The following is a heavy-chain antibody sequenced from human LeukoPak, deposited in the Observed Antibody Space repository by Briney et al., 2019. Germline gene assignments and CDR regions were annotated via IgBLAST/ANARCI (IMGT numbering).Heavy chain of an antibody. CDR1: GFTFDDSG. J-gene: IGHJ4*02. D-gene: IGHD4-17*01. Sequence: GGSLRLSCAASGFTFDDSGMSWVRQDPGKRLEWVSGINWNGGSTGYADSVKGRFTISRDNAKNSLYMQMNSLRAEDTALYYCARAAHYGDYALVKYYFDYWGQGTLVTVSS. V-gene: IGHV3-20*04. CDR3: ARAAHYGDYALVKYYFDY. CDR2: INWNGGST.